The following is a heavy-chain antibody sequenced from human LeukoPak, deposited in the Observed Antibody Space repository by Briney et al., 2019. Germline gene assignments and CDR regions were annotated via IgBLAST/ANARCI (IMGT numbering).Heavy chain of an antibody. Sequence: GASVKVSCKASGYTFTSYGISWVRQAPGQGLEWMGWISAYNGNTNYAQKLQGRVTMTTDTSTSTAYMELRSLRSDDTPVYYCAGGYCSSTSCSEDWFDPWGQGTLVTVSS. V-gene: IGHV1-18*01. CDR3: AGGYCSSTSCSEDWFDP. CDR2: ISAYNGNT. CDR1: GYTFTSYG. D-gene: IGHD2-2*01. J-gene: IGHJ5*02.